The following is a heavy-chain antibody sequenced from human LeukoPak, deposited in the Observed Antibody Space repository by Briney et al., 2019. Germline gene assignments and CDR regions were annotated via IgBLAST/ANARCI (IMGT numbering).Heavy chain of an antibody. Sequence: PSETLSLTCTVSGGSISSYYWSWIRQPPGKGLEWIVYIYYSGSTNYNPSLKSRVTISVDTSKNQFSLKLSSVTAADTAVYYCAREHSSSWSIGDYYYYYMDVWGKGTTVTVSS. D-gene: IGHD6-13*01. CDR2: IYYSGST. V-gene: IGHV4-59*01. CDR1: GGSISSYY. CDR3: AREHSSSWSIGDYYYYYMDV. J-gene: IGHJ6*03.